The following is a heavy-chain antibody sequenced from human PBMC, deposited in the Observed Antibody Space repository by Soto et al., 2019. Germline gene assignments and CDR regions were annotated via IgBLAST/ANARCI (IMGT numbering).Heavy chain of an antibody. CDR2: MNPNSGNT. CDR1: GYTFTSYD. V-gene: IGHV1-8*01. J-gene: IGHJ6*02. CDR3: ARKVWYSPPYYGMDV. D-gene: IGHD6-13*01. Sequence: GASVKVSCKASGYTFTSYDINWVRQATGQGLEWMGWMNPNSGNTGYAQKFQGRVTMTRNTSISTAYMELSSLRSEDTAVYYCARKVWYSPPYYGMDVWGQGTSVTVSS.